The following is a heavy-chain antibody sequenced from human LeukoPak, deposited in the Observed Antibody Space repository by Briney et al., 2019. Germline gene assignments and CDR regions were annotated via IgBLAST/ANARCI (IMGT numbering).Heavy chain of an antibody. Sequence: GGSLRLSCAASGFTFSNYGMNWVRQAPGKGLEWVSSINSGSTYTYYTESVKGRFTVSRDNATNSLFLQMNSLRAEDTAIYYCARSLTTLTYEGYWGQGTLVTVSS. D-gene: IGHD1-1*01. J-gene: IGHJ4*02. CDR3: ARSLTTLTYEGY. CDR2: INSGSTYT. CDR1: GFTFSNYG. V-gene: IGHV3-21*01.